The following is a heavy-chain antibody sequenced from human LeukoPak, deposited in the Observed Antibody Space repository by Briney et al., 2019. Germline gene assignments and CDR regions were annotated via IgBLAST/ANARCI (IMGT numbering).Heavy chain of an antibody. CDR1: GYSFTSYW. D-gene: IGHD4-17*01. V-gene: IGHV5-51*01. Sequence: GESLKISCKGSGYSFTSYWIGWVRQMPGKGLEWMGIIYPGDSDTRYSPSFQGQVTISADKSISTAYLQWSSLKASDTAMYYCGVTTVTTLHAFDIWGQGTMVTVSS. J-gene: IGHJ3*02. CDR3: GVTTVTTLHAFDI. CDR2: IYPGDSDT.